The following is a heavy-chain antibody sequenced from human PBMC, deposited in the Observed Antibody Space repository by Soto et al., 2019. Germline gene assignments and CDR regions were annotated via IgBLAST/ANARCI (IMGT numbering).Heavy chain of an antibody. CDR3: ARLSRANYDFWSGDYYFDS. CDR1: GFSFSTSI. CDR2: ISSTGSFI. D-gene: IGHD3-3*01. J-gene: IGHJ4*02. V-gene: IGHV3-21*01. Sequence: SLRLSCAASGFSFSTSIIYWVRQAPVKGLEWVSSISSTGSFIYYADSLKGRFTISRDNADNSLFLQMNNLRAEDTAVYYCARLSRANYDFWSGDYYFDSWGQGTLVTVSS.